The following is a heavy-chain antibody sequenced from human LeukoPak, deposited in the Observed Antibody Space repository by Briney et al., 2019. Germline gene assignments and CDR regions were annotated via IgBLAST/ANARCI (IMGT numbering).Heavy chain of an antibody. J-gene: IGHJ4*02. V-gene: IGHV1-69*04. Sequence: SVKVSCKASGGTFSSYAISWVRQAPGQGLEWMGRIIPILGIANYAQKVQGRVTITADKSTSTAYMELSSLRSEDTAVYYCARDGYSSGRDWGQGTLVTVSS. CDR1: GGTFSSYA. CDR2: IIPILGIA. D-gene: IGHD6-19*01. CDR3: ARDGYSSGRD.